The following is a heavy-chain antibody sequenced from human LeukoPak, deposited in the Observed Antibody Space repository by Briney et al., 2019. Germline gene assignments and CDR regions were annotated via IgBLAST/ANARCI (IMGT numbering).Heavy chain of an antibody. Sequence: PSETLSLTCTVSGGSISSYYWSWIRQPPGKGLEWIGYIYYSGSTNYNPSLKSRVTISVDTSKNQFSLKLSSVTAADTAVYYCAGGLRYFDWLFAFDYWGQGTLVTVSS. V-gene: IGHV4-59*01. J-gene: IGHJ4*02. CDR1: GGSISSYY. D-gene: IGHD3-9*01. CDR2: IYYSGST. CDR3: AGGLRYFDWLFAFDY.